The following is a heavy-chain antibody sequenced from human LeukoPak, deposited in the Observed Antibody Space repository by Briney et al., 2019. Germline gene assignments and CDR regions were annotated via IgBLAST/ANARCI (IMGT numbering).Heavy chain of an antibody. CDR2: ISSTGSYI. J-gene: IGHJ4*02. CDR1: GFTYTDYS. CDR3: ARDFRTQLDGYSPPYHFDY. Sequence: GGSLRLSCSASGFTYTDYSMSWVRQAPGKGLEWVSSISSTGSYIYYADSVKGRITISRDNAENSLYLQMNSLRAEDTAMYYCARDFRTQLDGYSPPYHFDYWGQGVLVTVSS. V-gene: IGHV3-21*01. D-gene: IGHD5-24*01.